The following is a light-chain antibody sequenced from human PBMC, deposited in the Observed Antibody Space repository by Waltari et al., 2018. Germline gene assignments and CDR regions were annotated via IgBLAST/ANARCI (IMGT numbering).Light chain of an antibody. CDR2: DAS. CDR3: QQRSSWTPHT. Sequence: EIVLTQSPATLSLSPGETATLSCRASQSVGTYLAWYQQKPGQAPRFLIYDASNRATGIPDRFRGSGSGTDFTLTISSLEPEDFAVYYCQQRSSWTPHTFGQGARLEIK. V-gene: IGKV3-11*01. CDR1: QSVGTY. J-gene: IGKJ2*01.